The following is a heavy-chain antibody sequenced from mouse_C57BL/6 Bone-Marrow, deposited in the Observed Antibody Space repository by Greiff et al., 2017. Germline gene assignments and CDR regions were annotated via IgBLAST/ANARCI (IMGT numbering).Heavy chain of an antibody. Sequence: VQLQQSGPGLVQPSQSLSITCTVSGFSLTSYGVHWVRQSPGKGLEWLGMIWSGGSTEYNAAFISRMGIRKDNSKSQVFIKMNRLQADDTAIYYCARGWWFAYWGQGTLVTVSA. J-gene: IGHJ3*01. CDR1: GFSLTSYG. D-gene: IGHD1-1*02. CDR3: ARGWWFAY. V-gene: IGHV2-2*01. CDR2: IWSGGST.